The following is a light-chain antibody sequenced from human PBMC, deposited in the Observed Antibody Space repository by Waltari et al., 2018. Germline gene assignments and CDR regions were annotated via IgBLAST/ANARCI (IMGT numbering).Light chain of an antibody. CDR3: VLYMGSGIWV. V-gene: IGLV8-61*01. J-gene: IGLJ3*02. Sequence: QTVVTQEPSLSVSPGGTVTLTCALSSGSVSSTSYASWYQQTPGQPPRTLVYKMNSRSSGVPDRFSGSMLGNKAALTITGAQAEDESDYYCVLYMGSGIWVFGGGTKLTVL. CDR1: SGSVSSTSY. CDR2: KMN.